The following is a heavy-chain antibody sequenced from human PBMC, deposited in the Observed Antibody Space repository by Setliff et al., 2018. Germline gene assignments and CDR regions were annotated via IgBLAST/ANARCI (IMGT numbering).Heavy chain of an antibody. D-gene: IGHD4-17*01. Sequence: ASVKVSCKTSGFGFTTFGFSWVRQAPGQGLEWLGSISPYSGNTNYPQWLQDRVTMTIDTSATTVYMELQSLRSDDTAVYYCARRSGDRGMTTGWPDDFAYWGRGTLVTVSS. J-gene: IGHJ4*01. CDR3: ARRSGDRGMTTGWPDDFAY. CDR1: GFGFTTFG. V-gene: IGHV1-18*01. CDR2: ISPYSGNT.